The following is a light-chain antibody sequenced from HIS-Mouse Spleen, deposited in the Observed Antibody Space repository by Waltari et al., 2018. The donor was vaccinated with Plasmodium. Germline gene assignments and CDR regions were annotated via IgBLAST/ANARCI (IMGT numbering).Light chain of an antibody. Sequence: EIVLTQSPGPLSLSPGERATLSCRASQSVSSSYLAWYQQKPGQAPRLHSYGASSRATGIPDRFSGSGSGTDFTHTISRLEPEDFAVYYCQQYGSSPYTFGQGTKLEIK. V-gene: IGKV3-20*01. CDR1: QSVSSSY. CDR2: GAS. J-gene: IGKJ2*01. CDR3: QQYGSSPYT.